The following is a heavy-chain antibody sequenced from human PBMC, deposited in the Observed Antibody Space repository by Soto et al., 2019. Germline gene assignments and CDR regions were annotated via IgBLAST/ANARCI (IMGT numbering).Heavy chain of an antibody. CDR1: GFTFSSYA. CDR3: ARDDEGY. V-gene: IGHV3-74*01. CDR2: INTDGSAT. J-gene: IGHJ4*02. Sequence: EVQLLESGGGLVQPGGYLRLSFAASGFTFSSYAMSWVRQAPGKGLEWVSRINTDGSATNYAYSVKGRFTTYRDNAKNMLYLQMNSLRLEDTAVYYCARDDEGYWGQGALVTVSS.